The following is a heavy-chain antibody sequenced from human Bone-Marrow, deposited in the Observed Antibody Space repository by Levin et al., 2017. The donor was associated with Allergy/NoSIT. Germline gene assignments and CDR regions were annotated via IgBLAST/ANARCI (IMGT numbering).Heavy chain of an antibody. D-gene: IGHD4-11*01. V-gene: IGHV3-7*01. J-gene: IGHJ6*02. CDR1: GFTFSSYW. CDR3: ASDYSKDYYYYGMDV. Sequence: GESLKISCAASGFTFSSYWMSWVRQAPGKGLEWVANIKEDGSEKYYVDSVKGRFTISRDNAKNSLYLQMNSLRAEDTAVYYCASDYSKDYYYYGMDVWGQGTTVTVSS. CDR2: IKEDGSEK.